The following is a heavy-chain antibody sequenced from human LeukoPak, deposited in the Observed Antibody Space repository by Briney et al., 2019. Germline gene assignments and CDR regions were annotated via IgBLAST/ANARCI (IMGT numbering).Heavy chain of an antibody. CDR1: GFTFSNYW. CDR2: INTDGSST. D-gene: IGHD6-19*01. J-gene: IGHJ4*02. CDR3: ARDRGSSGWYEFDY. Sequence: GGSLRLSCAASGFTFSNYWMYWVRQAPGKGLVWVSSINTDGSSTSYADSVKGRFTFSRDNAKNTLYLQMNSPRAEDTAVYYCARDRGSSGWYEFDYWGQGTLVTVSS. V-gene: IGHV3-74*01.